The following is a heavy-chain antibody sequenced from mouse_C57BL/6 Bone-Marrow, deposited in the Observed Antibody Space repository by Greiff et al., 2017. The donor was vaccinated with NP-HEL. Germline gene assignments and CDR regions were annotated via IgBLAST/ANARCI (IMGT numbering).Heavy chain of an antibody. CDR1: GYTFTSYW. CDR2: IDPSDSYT. V-gene: IGHV1-50*01. CDR3: ARAEDEDY. Sequence: VQLQQPGAELVKPGATVTLSCKASGYTFTSYWMQWVQQRPGQGLEWIGEIDPSDSYTNYNQKFKGKATLTVDTSSSTAYMQLSSLTSEDSAVYYCARAEDEDYWGQGTTLTVSS. J-gene: IGHJ2*01.